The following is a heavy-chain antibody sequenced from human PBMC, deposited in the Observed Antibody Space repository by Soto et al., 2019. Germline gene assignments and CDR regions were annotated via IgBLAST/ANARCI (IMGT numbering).Heavy chain of an antibody. CDR3: ARHDSTYYYDSSGYRFDP. D-gene: IGHD3-22*01. Sequence: SETLSLTCTVSGGSISSSSYYWGWIRQPPGKGLEWIGSIYYSGSTYYNPSLKSRVTISVDTSKNQFSLKLSSVTAADTAVYYFARHDSTYYYDSSGYRFDPWGQGTLVTVSS. CDR1: GGSISSSSYY. CDR2: IYYSGST. V-gene: IGHV4-39*01. J-gene: IGHJ5*02.